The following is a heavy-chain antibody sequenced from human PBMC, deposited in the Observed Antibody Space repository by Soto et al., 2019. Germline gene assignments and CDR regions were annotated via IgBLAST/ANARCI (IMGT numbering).Heavy chain of an antibody. D-gene: IGHD6-19*01. V-gene: IGHV3-48*02. J-gene: IGHJ3*02. CDR3: ARFPTLGIAVAGTNAFDI. Sequence: GGSLRLSCAASGFTFSSYRMNWVRQAPGKGLEWVSYISSSSSTIYYADYVKGRFTISRDNAKNSLYLQMNSLRDEDTAVYYCARFPTLGIAVAGTNAFDIWGQGTMVTVSS. CDR2: ISSSSSTI. CDR1: GFTFSSYR.